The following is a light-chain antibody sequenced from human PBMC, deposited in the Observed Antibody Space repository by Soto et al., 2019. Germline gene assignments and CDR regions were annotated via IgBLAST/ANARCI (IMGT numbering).Light chain of an antibody. V-gene: IGKV3-15*01. CDR3: QQYGSPSGT. CDR1: QSVRSN. J-gene: IGKJ1*01. CDR2: GAS. Sequence: EIVMTQSPATLSVSPGERATLSCRASQSVRSNLAWYQQKPGQAPRLLIYGASTRATGIPARFSGSGSGTEFTLTISSLQSEDFAVYYCQQYGSPSGTFGQGTKVEIK.